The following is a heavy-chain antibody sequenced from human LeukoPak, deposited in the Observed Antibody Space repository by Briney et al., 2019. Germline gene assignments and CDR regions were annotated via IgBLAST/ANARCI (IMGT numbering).Heavy chain of an antibody. Sequence: PGGSLRLSCAASGFTFSSYGMHWVRQAPGKGLEWVAVISYDGSNKYYADSVKGRFTISRDNSKNTLYLQMNSLRAEDTAVYYCAKDASRSLLWFGELLSNWGQGTLVTVSS. CDR2: ISYDGSNK. V-gene: IGHV3-30*18. D-gene: IGHD3-10*01. J-gene: IGHJ4*02. CDR1: GFTFSSYG. CDR3: AKDASRSLLWFGELLSN.